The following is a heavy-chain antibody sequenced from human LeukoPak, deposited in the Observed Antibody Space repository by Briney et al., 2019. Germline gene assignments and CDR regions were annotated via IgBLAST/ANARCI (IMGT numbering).Heavy chain of an antibody. CDR3: ARFLRRESSAGY. J-gene: IGHJ4*02. CDR2: IYCSGST. V-gene: IGHV4-30-4*01. Sequence: SETLSLTCTVSGGSISSGDYYWSWIRQPPGKGLEWIEYIYCSGSTYYNPSLKSRVTISVDTSKNQFSLKLSSVTAADTAVYYCARFLRRESSAGYWGQGTLVTVSS. D-gene: IGHD6-25*01. CDR1: GGSISSGDYY.